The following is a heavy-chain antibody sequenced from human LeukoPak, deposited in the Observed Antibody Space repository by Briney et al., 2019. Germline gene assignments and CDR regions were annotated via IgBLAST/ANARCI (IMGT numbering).Heavy chain of an antibody. CDR2: ISGSSSTV. J-gene: IGHJ6*02. Sequence: GGSLRLSCAASGFTFNTYNMNWVRQAPGKGLQWVSYISGSSSTVFYSDSVKGRFTISRDNAKNSLYLQMNSLRAEDTAVYYCARDRRVDGMNVWGQGTTVIVSS. CDR1: GFTFNTYN. D-gene: IGHD1-26*01. CDR3: ARDRRVDGMNV. V-gene: IGHV3-48*01.